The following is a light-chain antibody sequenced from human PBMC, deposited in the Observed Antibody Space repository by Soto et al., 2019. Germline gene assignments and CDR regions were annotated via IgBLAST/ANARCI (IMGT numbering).Light chain of an antibody. J-gene: IGLJ1*01. Sequence: QSVLTHSPSASGTPGQRITIYCSGSTSSIGSNAVNWYQQFPGTAPTFLIYNDDQRPSGVPDRFSGSKSGTSASLAISGLHSEDEADYYCATWDDSLNAFVFGTGTKVTVL. CDR2: NDD. CDR3: ATWDDSLNAFV. V-gene: IGLV1-44*01. CDR1: TSSIGSNA.